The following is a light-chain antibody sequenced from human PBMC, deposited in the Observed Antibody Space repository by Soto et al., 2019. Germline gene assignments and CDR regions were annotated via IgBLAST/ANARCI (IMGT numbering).Light chain of an antibody. CDR2: DVS. CDR1: TRDVGAYNY. J-gene: IGLJ2*01. V-gene: IGLV2-14*01. CDR3: SSYTSSSTVV. Sequence: QSALTQPASVSGSPGQSLALSCTGTTRDVGAYNYVSWYQQHPGKAPKLMIYDVSNRPSGVSDRFSGSKSGNTASLTISGLQAEDEAEYYCSSYTSSSTVVFGGGTKLTVL.